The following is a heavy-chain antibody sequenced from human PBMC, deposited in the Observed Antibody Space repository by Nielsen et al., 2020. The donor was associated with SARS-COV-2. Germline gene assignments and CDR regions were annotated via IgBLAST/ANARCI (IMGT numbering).Heavy chain of an antibody. D-gene: IGHD5-12*01. CDR2: IYYSGST. J-gene: IGHJ4*02. V-gene: IGHV4-39*07. CDR1: GGSISSGGYY. CDR3: ARARYSYGHLDS. Sequence: SETLSLTCTVSGGSISSGGYYWGWIRQPPGKGLEWIGSIYYSGSTYYNPSLKSRLTISIDTSKNQFSLKLSSVTAADTAVYFCARARYSYGHLDSWGQGTLVTVSS.